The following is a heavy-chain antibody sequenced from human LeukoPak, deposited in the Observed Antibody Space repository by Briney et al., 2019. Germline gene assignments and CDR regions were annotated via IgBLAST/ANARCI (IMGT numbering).Heavy chain of an antibody. D-gene: IGHD4-17*01. Sequence: GASLRLSCAASGFTFSSYWMHWVRQAPGKGLVWVSRINSDGSSTSYADSVKGRFTISRDNAKNTLYLQMNSLRAEDTAVYYCARATTVTTNFDYWGQGTLVTVSS. CDR1: GFTFSSYW. CDR3: ARATTVTTNFDY. V-gene: IGHV3-74*01. J-gene: IGHJ4*02. CDR2: INSDGSST.